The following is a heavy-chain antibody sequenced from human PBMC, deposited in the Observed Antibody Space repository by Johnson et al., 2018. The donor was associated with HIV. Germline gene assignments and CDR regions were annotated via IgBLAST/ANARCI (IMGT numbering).Heavy chain of an antibody. J-gene: IGHJ3*02. CDR1: GFTFSSYG. V-gene: IGHV3-30*02. D-gene: IGHD1-26*01. Sequence: HVQLVESGGGVVQPGGSLRLSCAASGFTFSSYGMHWVRQAPGKGLEWVAFIRYDGSNKYYGDSVKGRFTISRDNSKNTLYLQMNSLRVEDTAVYYCAKAVGGYAFDIWGQGTMVTVSS. CDR2: IRYDGSNK. CDR3: AKAVGGYAFDI.